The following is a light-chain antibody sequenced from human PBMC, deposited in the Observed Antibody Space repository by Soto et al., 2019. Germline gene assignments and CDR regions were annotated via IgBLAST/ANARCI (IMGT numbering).Light chain of an antibody. CDR3: QQFSSYPLT. CDR1: QSVSSY. CDR2: DAS. V-gene: IGKV3-11*01. Sequence: EIVLTQPPATLSWSPVERSTLSCMASQSVSSYLAWYQHKPGQAPRLLIYDASNRATGIPARFSGSGSGTDFTLTISSLEPEDFAVYYCQQFSSYPLTFGGGTKVDIK. J-gene: IGKJ4*01.